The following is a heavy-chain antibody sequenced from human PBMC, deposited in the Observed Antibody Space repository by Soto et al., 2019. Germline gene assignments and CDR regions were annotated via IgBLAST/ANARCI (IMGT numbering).Heavy chain of an antibody. CDR2: IKPDGSEK. CDR1: GFTFSSHW. D-gene: IGHD3-22*01. Sequence: GSLRLSCAASGFTFSSHWMSWVRQAPGKGLEWVANIKPDGSEKWYVDSVKGRFTISRDNAKNSLYLQMNSLRAEDTAVYYCARGDYYDSSGPFSDASDIWGQGTMVTVSS. J-gene: IGHJ3*02. CDR3: ARGDYYDSSGPFSDASDI. V-gene: IGHV3-7*04.